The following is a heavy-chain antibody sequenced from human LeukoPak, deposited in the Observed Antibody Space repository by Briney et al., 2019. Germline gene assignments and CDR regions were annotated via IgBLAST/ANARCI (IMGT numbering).Heavy chain of an antibody. V-gene: IGHV4-59*01. CDR3: ARDRYSSGWYGSGAFDI. Sequence: SETLSLTCTVSGGSISSYYWSWIRQPPGKGLEWIGYIYYSGSTNYNPSLKSRVTISVDTSKNQFSLKLSSVTAADTAVYCCARDRYSSGWYGSGAFDIWGQGTMVTVSS. CDR2: IYYSGST. CDR1: GGSISSYY. J-gene: IGHJ3*02. D-gene: IGHD6-19*01.